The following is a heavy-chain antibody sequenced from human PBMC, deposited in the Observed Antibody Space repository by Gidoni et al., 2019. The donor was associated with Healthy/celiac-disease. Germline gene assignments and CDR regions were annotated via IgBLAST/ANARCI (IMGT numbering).Heavy chain of an antibody. CDR1: GFTFSRYA. CDR3: AKGIHYYDSIGTKCY. V-gene: IGHV3-23*01. Sequence: EVQLLESGGGLVQHGGSLRLSCAASGFTFSRYAMNWVRQAPGKGLEWFSAISGRGGSKYYADAVKGRFTISRDNSKNTLYLQMNSLRAEDTAVYYCAKGIHYYDSIGTKCYWGQGTLVTVSS. CDR2: ISGRGGSK. D-gene: IGHD3-22*01. J-gene: IGHJ4*02.